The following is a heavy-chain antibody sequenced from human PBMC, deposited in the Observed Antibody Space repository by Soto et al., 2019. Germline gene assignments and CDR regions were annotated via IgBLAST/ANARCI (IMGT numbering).Heavy chain of an antibody. V-gene: IGHV3-23*01. Sequence: GGSLRLSCAASRFTFSSYAMSWVCQAPGKGLEWVSAISGSGGSTYYADSVKGRFTISRDNSKNTLYLQMNSLRAEDTAVYYCAKTSSGYSSSWYFFDYWGQGTLVTVSS. CDR1: RFTFSSYA. J-gene: IGHJ4*02. D-gene: IGHD6-13*01. CDR2: ISGSGGST. CDR3: AKTSSGYSSSWYFFDY.